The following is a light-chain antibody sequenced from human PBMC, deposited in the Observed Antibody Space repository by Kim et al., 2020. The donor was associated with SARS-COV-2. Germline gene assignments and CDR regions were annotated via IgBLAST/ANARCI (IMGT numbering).Light chain of an antibody. CDR2: GTS. CDR3: QQYGSSPWS. CDR1: QSVSSSY. V-gene: IGKV3-20*01. Sequence: EILLTQSPGTPSLSPGERATLSCRASQSVSSSYLAWCQQKPGQAPRLLIYGTSSRATGIPDRFSGSGSGTDFTLTISRLEPEDFAVYYCQQYGSSPWSFGQGTKVDIK. J-gene: IGKJ1*01.